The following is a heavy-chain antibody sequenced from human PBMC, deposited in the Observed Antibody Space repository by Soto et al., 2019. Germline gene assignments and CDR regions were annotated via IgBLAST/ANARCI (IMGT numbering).Heavy chain of an antibody. CDR1: GGSFSGYY. V-gene: IGHV4-34*01. J-gene: IGHJ4*02. Sequence: QVQLQQWGAGLLKPSETLSLTCAVYGGSFSGYYWSWIRQPPGKGLEWIGEINHSGSTNYNPSLKSRVTRSVDTSKNQFSLKLSSVTAADTAVDYCAIGHTDYGGNSGYYFDYWGQGTLVTGSS. D-gene: IGHD4-17*01. CDR3: AIGHTDYGGNSGYYFDY. CDR2: INHSGST.